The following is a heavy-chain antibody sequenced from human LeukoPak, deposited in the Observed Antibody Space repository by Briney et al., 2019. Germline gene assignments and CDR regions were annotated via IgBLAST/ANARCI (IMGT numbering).Heavy chain of an antibody. J-gene: IGHJ4*02. CDR1: GGSISSGSYY. CDR3: AREGIAAAAPFDY. V-gene: IGHV4-61*02. D-gene: IGHD6-13*01. CDR2: IYTSGST. Sequence: SETLSLTCTVSGGSISSGSYYWSWIRQPAGKGLEWIGRIYTSGSTNYNPSLKSRVTMSVDTSKNQFSLKLSSVTAADTAVYYCAREGIAAAAPFDYWGQGTLVTVSS.